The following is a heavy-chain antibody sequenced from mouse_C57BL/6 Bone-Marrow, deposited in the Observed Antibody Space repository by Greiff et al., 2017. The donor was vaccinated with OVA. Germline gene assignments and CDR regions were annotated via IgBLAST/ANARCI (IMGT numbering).Heavy chain of an antibody. CDR2: IDPETGGT. CDR3: TRTTGAMDY. V-gene: IGHV1-15*01. J-gene: IGHJ4*01. CDR1: GYTFTDYE. Sequence: VQLQQSGAELVRPGASVKLSCKASGYTFTDYEMHWVKQTPVHGLEWIGAIDPETGGTAYNQKFKGKAILTADKSSSTAYMELRSLTSEDSAVYYYTRTTGAMDYWGQGTSVTVSS. D-gene: IGHD1-1*01.